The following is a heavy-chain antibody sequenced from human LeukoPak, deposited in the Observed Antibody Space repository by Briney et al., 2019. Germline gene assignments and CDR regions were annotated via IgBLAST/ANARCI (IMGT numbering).Heavy chain of an antibody. J-gene: IGHJ6*03. Sequence: SETLTLTCAASGYSFSSGYYCGGIRQPPGKVLEWIGIIYHSGSTYYNPSLKSRFTISRDKSKNQFSLKLISVPAADPAVYYCARGIGDYDFWSGYYYYYYMDVWGKGTTVTVSS. CDR3: ARGIGDYDFWSGYYYYYYMDV. CDR1: GYSFSSGYY. D-gene: IGHD3-3*01. V-gene: IGHV4-38-2*01. CDR2: IYHSGST.